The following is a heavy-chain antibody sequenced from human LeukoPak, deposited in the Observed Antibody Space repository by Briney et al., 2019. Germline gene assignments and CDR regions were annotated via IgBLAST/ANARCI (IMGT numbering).Heavy chain of an antibody. CDR3: AKVGRGGYYDSSGPYYFDY. V-gene: IGHV3-30*02. Sequence: PGGSLRLSCAVSGFTFSSYSMNWVRQAPGKGLEWVAFIRYDGSNKYYADSVKGRFTISRDNSKNTLYLQMNSLRAEDTAVYYCAKVGRGGYYDSSGPYYFDYWGQGTLVTVSS. D-gene: IGHD3-22*01. J-gene: IGHJ4*02. CDR1: GFTFSSYS. CDR2: IRYDGSNK.